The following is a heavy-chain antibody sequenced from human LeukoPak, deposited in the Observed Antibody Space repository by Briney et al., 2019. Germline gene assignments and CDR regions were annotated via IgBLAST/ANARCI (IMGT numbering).Heavy chain of an antibody. Sequence: SVKVSCKASGGTFSSYAISWVRQAPGHGLEWMGGIIPIFGTANYAQKFPGRVTITADESTSTAYMELSSLRSEDTAVYYCARGSPLLSHYYGMDVWGKGTTVTVSS. J-gene: IGHJ6*04. D-gene: IGHD2-8*02. CDR3: ARGSPLLSHYYGMDV. CDR2: IIPIFGTA. V-gene: IGHV1-69*13. CDR1: GGTFSSYA.